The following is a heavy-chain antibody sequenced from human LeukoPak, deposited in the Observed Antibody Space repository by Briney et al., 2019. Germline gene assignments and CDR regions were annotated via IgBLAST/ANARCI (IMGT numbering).Heavy chain of an antibody. CDR1: GYTFTDYY. J-gene: IGHJ4*02. CDR3: ARGLYYGSGSHYNVGGY. Sequence: LRASVKVSCKSSGYTFTDYYMHWVRQAPGQGLTWMGWINPHSGGTNYARNFQGRVTMTRDTSISTSYMELSRLRSDDTAVYYCARGLYYGSGSHYNVGGYWGQGSLVTVSS. D-gene: IGHD3-10*01. V-gene: IGHV1-2*02. CDR2: INPHSGGT.